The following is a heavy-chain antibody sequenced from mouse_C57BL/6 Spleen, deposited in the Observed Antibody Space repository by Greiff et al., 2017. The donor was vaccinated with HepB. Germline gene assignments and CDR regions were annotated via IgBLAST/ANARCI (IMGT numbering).Heavy chain of an antibody. Sequence: EVQLQQSGPELVKPGASVKIPCKASGYTFTDYNMDWVKQSHGKSLEWIGDINPNNGGTIYNQKFKGKATLTVDKSSSTAYMELRSLTSEDTAVYYCASSAVTTVVADYAMDYWGQGTSVTVSS. J-gene: IGHJ4*01. CDR2: INPNNGGT. CDR1: GYTFTDYN. D-gene: IGHD1-1*01. V-gene: IGHV1-18*01. CDR3: ASSAVTTVVADYAMDY.